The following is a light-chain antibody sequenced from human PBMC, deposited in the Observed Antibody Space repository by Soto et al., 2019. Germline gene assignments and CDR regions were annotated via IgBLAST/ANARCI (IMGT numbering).Light chain of an antibody. CDR2: AAS. Sequence: AIRMTQSPSSFSASTGDRVTITCRASQGISSYLAWYQQKPGKAPKLLIYAASTLQSGVPSRFSGSGSGTDFTHTISCLQSEDFATYYCQQYYSYLGFTFGGGTKVEIK. CDR3: QQYYSYLGFT. CDR1: QGISSY. J-gene: IGKJ4*01. V-gene: IGKV1-8*01.